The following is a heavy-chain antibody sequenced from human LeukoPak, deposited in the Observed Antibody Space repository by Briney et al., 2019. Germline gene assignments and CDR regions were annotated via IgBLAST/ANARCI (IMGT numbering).Heavy chain of an antibody. Sequence: SETLSLTCTVSGGSISSYYWSWIRQPPGKGLEWIGYIYYSGSTNYNPSLKSRVTISVDTSKNQFSLKLSSVTAADTAVYYCARGRYSSSWYRSSGFDYWGQGTLVTVSS. CDR3: ARGRYSSSWYRSSGFDY. CDR1: GGSISSYY. CDR2: IYYSGST. D-gene: IGHD6-13*01. J-gene: IGHJ4*02. V-gene: IGHV4-59*12.